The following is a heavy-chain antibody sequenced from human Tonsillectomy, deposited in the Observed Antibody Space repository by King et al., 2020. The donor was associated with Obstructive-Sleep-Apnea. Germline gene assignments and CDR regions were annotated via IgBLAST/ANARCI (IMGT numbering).Heavy chain of an antibody. J-gene: IGHJ4*02. V-gene: IGHV4-38-2*02. Sequence: QLQESGQGLVKPSVILSLTCTVSDYSISSEYYWGWIREPPVKGLECIGSIYQSGRTYYNPSLKSRVTISVDTSKNEFSLKLSSVTAADTAVYYCARADSSGYYNWVYWGQGTLVTVSS. CDR1: DYSISSEYY. D-gene: IGHD3-22*01. CDR2: IYQSGRT. CDR3: ARADSSGYYNWVY.